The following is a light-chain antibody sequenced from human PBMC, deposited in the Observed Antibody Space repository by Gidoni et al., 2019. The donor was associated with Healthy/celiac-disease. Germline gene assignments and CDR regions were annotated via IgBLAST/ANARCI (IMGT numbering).Light chain of an antibody. Sequence: QAVLTQPPSVSAPPGQKVTISCSGSSSNIGNNYVSWYQQLPGTAPKLLIYETNKRPSAIPPRFSFSKSGTSATLGLTGLPTGAEADYYCGTWDSSLSAVVFGGGTKLTVL. V-gene: IGLV1-51*02. J-gene: IGLJ2*01. CDR3: GTWDSSLSAVV. CDR2: ETN. CDR1: SSNIGNNY.